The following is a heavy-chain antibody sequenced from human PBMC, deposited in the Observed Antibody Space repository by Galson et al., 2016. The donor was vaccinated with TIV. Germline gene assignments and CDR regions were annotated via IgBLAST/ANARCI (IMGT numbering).Heavy chain of an antibody. CDR1: GDSVSSKSAA. V-gene: IGHV6-1*01. D-gene: IGHD5-24*01. Sequence: GAISGDSVSSKSAAWNWIRQSPSRGLEWLGRTYSRFRWYNEYAVSVRSRISINPYTSKSQSSLQLNSVTPEDTAIYYCARGGGDGQKALTHFDHWGQGTLVTVSS. CDR3: ARGGGDGQKALTHFDH. CDR2: TYSRFRWYN. J-gene: IGHJ4*02.